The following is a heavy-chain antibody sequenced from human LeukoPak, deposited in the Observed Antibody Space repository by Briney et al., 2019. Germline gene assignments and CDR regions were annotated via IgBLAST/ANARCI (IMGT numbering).Heavy chain of an antibody. J-gene: IGHJ4*02. D-gene: IGHD1-26*01. CDR2: INQGEGEK. V-gene: IGHV3-7*03. CDR3: ARGRFIAGTTAYYFDY. CDR1: GFIFTNYF. Sequence: GGSLRLSCAASGFIFTNYFMSWVRQAPGKGLEWVANINQGEGEKYYVDSVKGRFTISRDNAKKSLFLQMNSLRAEDTAVYYCARGRFIAGTTAYYFDYWGQGTLVTVSS.